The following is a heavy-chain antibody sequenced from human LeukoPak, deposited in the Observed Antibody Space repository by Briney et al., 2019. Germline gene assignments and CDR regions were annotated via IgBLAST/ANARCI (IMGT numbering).Heavy chain of an antibody. V-gene: IGHV3-30*04. Sequence: GRSLRLSCAASGFTFSSYTMHWVRQAPGRGLEWVAVISYDEGFEYYADSVKGRFTISRDNSKNTLYLQMNSLRAEDTAVYYCAKLKGVVVAAYDAFDIWGQGTMVTVSS. D-gene: IGHD2-15*01. CDR1: GFTFSSYT. CDR3: AKLKGVVVAAYDAFDI. CDR2: ISYDEGFE. J-gene: IGHJ3*02.